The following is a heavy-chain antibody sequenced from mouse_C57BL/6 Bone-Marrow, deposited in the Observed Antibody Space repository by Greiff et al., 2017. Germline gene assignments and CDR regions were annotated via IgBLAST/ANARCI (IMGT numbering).Heavy chain of an antibody. Sequence: EVQLQQSGAELVRPGASVKLSCTASGFNIKDDYMHWVKQRPEQGLEWIGWIDPENGDTEYASKLQGKATITADTSSNTAYLQLSSLTSEDTAVYYCTTEVKDYWGQGTTLTVSS. J-gene: IGHJ2*01. CDR1: GFNIKDDY. D-gene: IGHD2-2*01. V-gene: IGHV14-4*01. CDR3: TTEVKDY. CDR2: IDPENGDT.